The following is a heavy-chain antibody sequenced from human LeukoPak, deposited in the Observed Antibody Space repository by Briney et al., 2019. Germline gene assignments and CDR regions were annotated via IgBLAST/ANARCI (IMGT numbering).Heavy chain of an antibody. CDR2: IYYSGST. CDR1: GGSISSYY. CDR3: ASVLSSSGWYDGWFDH. V-gene: IGHV4-59*01. J-gene: IGHJ5*02. Sequence: SETLSLTCTVSGGSISSYYWSWIRQPPGKGLEWIGYIYYSGSTNYNPSLKSRVTISVDTSKNQFSLKLSSVTAADTAVYYCASVLSSSGWYDGWFDHWGQGTLVTVSS. D-gene: IGHD6-19*01.